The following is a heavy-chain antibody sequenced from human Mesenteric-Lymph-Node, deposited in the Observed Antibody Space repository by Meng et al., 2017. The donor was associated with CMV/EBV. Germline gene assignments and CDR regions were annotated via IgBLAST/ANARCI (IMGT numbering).Heavy chain of an antibody. CDR2: ISGYGGST. CDR1: GFIFSSHA. J-gene: IGHJ4*02. Sequence: GGSLRLSCAASGFIFSSHAMNWVRQAPGKGLEWVSAISGYGGSTHYADSVQGRFTISRDNSKNILYLQMNSLRADDTAVYYCATRESSGGWFPDYWGQGTLVTVSS. V-gene: IGHV3-23*01. D-gene: IGHD6-19*01. CDR3: ATRESSGGWFPDY.